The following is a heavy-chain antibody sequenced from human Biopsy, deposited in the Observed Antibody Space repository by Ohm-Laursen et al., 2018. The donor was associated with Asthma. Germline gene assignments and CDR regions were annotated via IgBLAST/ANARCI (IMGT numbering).Heavy chain of an antibody. CDR3: AREAGSCISRTCYSLDF. V-gene: IGHV1-69*13. CDR1: GGTFNTYV. D-gene: IGHD2-2*01. J-gene: IGHJ4*02. CDR2: INSVFGTT. Sequence: SVKVSCKPLGGTFNTYVIGWVRQAPGQGLEWMGGINSVFGTTTYPQKFQDRVTITADDSTSTVYMELSSLRSEDTAVYYRAREAGSCISRTCYSLDFWGQGTLVTVSS.